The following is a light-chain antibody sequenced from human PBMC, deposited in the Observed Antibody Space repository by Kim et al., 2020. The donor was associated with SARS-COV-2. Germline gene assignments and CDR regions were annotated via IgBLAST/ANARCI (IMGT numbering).Light chain of an antibody. CDR3: HQRSNWPLT. J-gene: IGKJ4*01. CDR2: DAS. Sequence: SLSPGERATLSCTATQSVGGYLAWYQQKPGLAPSLLIYDASNRATGIPARFSGSGSGTDFTLTISSLEPEDFAVYYCHQRSNWPLTFGGGTKVEIK. V-gene: IGKV3-11*01. CDR1: QSVGGY.